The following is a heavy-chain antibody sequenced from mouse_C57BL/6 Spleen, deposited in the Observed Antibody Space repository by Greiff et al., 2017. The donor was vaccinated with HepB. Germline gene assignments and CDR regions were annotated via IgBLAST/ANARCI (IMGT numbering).Heavy chain of an antibody. V-gene: IGHV3-6*01. CDR1: GYSITSGYY. Sequence: EVQLQESGPGLVKPSQSLSLTCSVTGYSITSGYYWNWIRQFQGNKLEWMGYISYDGSNNYNPSLKNRISITRDTSKNQSYLKLNSVTTEDTATYYCARYYDGSSGYFDVWGTGTTVTVSS. CDR3: ARYYDGSSGYFDV. CDR2: ISYDGSN. J-gene: IGHJ1*03. D-gene: IGHD1-1*01.